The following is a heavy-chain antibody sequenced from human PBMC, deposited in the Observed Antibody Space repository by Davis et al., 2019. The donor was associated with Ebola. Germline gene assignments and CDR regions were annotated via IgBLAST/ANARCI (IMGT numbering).Heavy chain of an antibody. J-gene: IGHJ6*03. CDR1: GFTFSSYW. D-gene: IGHD2-2*01. CDR2: INDDGTGT. V-gene: IGHV3-74*01. Sequence: HTGGSLRLSCAASGFTFSSYWMHWVRQAPGKGLVWVSRINDDGTGTSYADSVKGRFTISRDNAKSTLYLQMNSLRAEDTAVYYCARDPGTPAASLYYYYYMDVWGKGTTVTVSS. CDR3: ARDPGTPAASLYYYYYMDV.